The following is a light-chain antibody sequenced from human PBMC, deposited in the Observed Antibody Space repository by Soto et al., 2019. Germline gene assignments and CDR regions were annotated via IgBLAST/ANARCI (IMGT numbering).Light chain of an antibody. CDR3: QQYNNGWT. J-gene: IGKJ1*01. CDR2: GAS. Sequence: EIVMTQSPATLSVSPGERATLSCRASQSVSSSYLAWYQQKPGQAPRLLIYGASTSATGIPARFSGSGSGTEFTLTISSLQSEDFAVYYCQQYNNGWTFGQGTKVEIK. CDR1: QSVSSSY. V-gene: IGKV3-15*01.